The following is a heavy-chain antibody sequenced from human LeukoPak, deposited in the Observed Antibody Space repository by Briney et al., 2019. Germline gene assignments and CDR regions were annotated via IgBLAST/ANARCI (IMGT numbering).Heavy chain of an antibody. CDR2: INPNSGDT. CDR1: GYTFTGYY. Sequence: ASVKVSCKASGYTFTGYYMDWVRHAPGQGLEWMGWINPNSGDTKYAQKFQGRVTMTRDTSISTAYMELTRLRSDDSAVDYCARGETEETGTRPDAFDIWGQGTMVTVSS. J-gene: IGHJ3*02. V-gene: IGHV1-2*02. D-gene: IGHD6-13*01. CDR3: ARGETEETGTRPDAFDI.